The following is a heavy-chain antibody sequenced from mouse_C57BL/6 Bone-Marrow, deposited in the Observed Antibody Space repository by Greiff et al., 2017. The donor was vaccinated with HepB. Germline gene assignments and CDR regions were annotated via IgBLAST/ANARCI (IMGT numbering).Heavy chain of an antibody. CDR2: ISDGGSYT. CDR1: GFTFSSYA. CDR3: ARPGGRYFDV. J-gene: IGHJ1*03. D-gene: IGHD4-1*01. Sequence: EVHLVESGGGLVKPGGSLKLSCAASGFTFSSYAMSWVRQTPEKRLEWVATISDGGSYTYYPDNVKGRFTISRDNAKNNLYLQMSHLKSEDTAMYYCARPGGRYFDVWGTGTTVTVSS. V-gene: IGHV5-4*01.